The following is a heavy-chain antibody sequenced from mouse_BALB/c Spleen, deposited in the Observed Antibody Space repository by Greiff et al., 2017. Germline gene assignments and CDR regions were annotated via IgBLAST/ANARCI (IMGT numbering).Heavy chain of an antibody. D-gene: IGHD2-1*01. CDR3: ARGRDGNYDYFDD. Sequence: VHLVESGAELARPGASVKMSCKASGYTFTSYTMHWVKQRPGQGLEWIGYINPSSGYTNYNQKFKDKATLTADKSSSTAYMQLSSLTSEDSAVYYCARGRDGNYDYFDDWGQGTTLTVSS. CDR1: GYTFTSYT. CDR2: INPSSGYT. V-gene: IGHV1-4*01. J-gene: IGHJ2*01.